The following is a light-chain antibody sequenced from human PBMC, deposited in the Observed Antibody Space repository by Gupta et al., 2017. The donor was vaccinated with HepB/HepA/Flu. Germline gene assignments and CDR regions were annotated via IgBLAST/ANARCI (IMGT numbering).Light chain of an antibody. CDR2: DVS. CDR3: SSYSSTSTVV. V-gene: IGLV2-14*03. CDR1: NSDVGGYNY. Sequence: QSALTQPDSVSGAPGQSITISCTGTNSDVGGYNYVSWYQPLPGEAPKLMIYDVSNRPSGVSNRFSGSKSGNTASLTISGLRAEDEADYYCSSYSSTSTVVFGGGTELTVL. J-gene: IGLJ2*01.